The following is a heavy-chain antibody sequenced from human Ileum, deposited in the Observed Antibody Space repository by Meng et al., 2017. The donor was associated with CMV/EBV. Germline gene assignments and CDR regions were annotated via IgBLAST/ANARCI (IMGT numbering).Heavy chain of an antibody. V-gene: IGHV3-23*01. CDR1: GFTFSSLH. Sequence: GGSLTLSCAASGFTFSSLHMNWVRQAPGKGLEWVSGIRGDDGRTFYGGSVKGRFTISRDDSKNTLYLQMDSLRAEDTAVYYCAKATDFDFWGQGTLVTVSS. D-gene: IGHD4-11*01. CDR2: IRGDDGRT. J-gene: IGHJ4*02. CDR3: AKATDFDF.